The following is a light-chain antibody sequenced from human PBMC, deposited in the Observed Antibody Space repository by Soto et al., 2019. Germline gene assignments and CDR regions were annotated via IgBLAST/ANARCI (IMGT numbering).Light chain of an antibody. CDR3: QQHVSSPAT. J-gene: IGKJ2*01. CDR2: GVS. Sequence: EIVLTQSPGTLSLSPGERATLSCRASQSVYSSSLAWYQQKPGQAPRLLIYGVSIRATGIPDRFSGSGSGTDFTLTISRLEPEDFAVYYCQQHVSSPATFGQGTKVEIK. V-gene: IGKV3-20*01. CDR1: QSVYSSS.